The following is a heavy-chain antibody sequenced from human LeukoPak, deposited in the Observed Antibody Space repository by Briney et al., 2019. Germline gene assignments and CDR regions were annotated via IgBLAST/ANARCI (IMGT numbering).Heavy chain of an antibody. D-gene: IGHD5-24*01. Sequence: SETLSLTCAVSGGSITSSSYYWGWIRQPPGKGLEWIGSIYYSGSTYYNPSVKSRVTISVDTSKNQFSLKLSSVTAADTAVYYCARGRRDGYTLYYMDVWGKGTTVSISS. CDR3: ARGRRDGYTLYYMDV. CDR1: GGSITSSSYY. J-gene: IGHJ6*03. CDR2: IYYSGST. V-gene: IGHV4-39*01.